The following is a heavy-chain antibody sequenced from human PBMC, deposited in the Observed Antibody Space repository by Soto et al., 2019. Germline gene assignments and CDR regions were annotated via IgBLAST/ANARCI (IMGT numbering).Heavy chain of an antibody. V-gene: IGHV3-30*18. D-gene: IGHD2-15*01. J-gene: IGHJ6*02. CDR2: ISYDGNYI. CDR1: GFAFSSYA. Sequence: PGGSLRLSCEASGFAFSSYAMHWVRQAPGKGLEWVGVISYDGNYIYYADSVKGRFTISRDNSKNTLYVQVNGLRPADTAVYYCAKGILSATIGPYAMDVWGQGTTVTVSS. CDR3: AKGILSATIGPYAMDV.